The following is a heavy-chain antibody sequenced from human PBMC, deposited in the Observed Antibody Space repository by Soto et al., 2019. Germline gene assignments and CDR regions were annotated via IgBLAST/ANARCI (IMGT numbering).Heavy chain of an antibody. CDR2: IYHSGST. D-gene: IGHD3-16*02. J-gene: IGHJ3*02. CDR1: GDSISRSYW. V-gene: IGHV4-4*02. Sequence: PSETLSLTCGVFGDSISRSYWWSWVRQLPGKGLEWIGEIYHSGSTIYNPSLQSRVTLSVDKSKNEFSLKLSSVTAADTAVYYCANLDMITFGGVIGPNDEFAIWGQGTMVTVS. CDR3: ANLDMITFGGVIGPNDEFAI.